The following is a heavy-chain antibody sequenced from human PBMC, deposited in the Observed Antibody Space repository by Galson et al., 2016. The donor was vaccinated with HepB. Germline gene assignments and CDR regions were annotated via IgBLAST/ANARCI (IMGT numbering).Heavy chain of an antibody. J-gene: IGHJ5*02. D-gene: IGHD6-19*01. CDR2: IRGNGGGA. CDR3: AKCWNFPSCTGWCNSFGP. Sequence: SLRLSCAASGFTFSAYAMNWVRQAPGKGLEWVSSIRGNGGGAEYADSVKGRFTISRDNFKNMLYLQMNNLRAEETAVYFCAKCWNFPSCTGWCNSFGPWGQGTLVTVSA. V-gene: IGHV3-23*01. CDR1: GFTFSAYA.